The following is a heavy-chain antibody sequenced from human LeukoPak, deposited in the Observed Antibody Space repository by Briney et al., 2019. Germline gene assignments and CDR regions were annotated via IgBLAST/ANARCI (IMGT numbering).Heavy chain of an antibody. D-gene: IGHD1-26*01. Sequence: PGGSLRLSCAASGFTFDDYGMSWVRQAPGKGLEWVSGINWNGGSTGYADSVKGRFTISRDNAKNSLYLQMNSLRAEDTALYYCARVGAPPEGSYYYYYMDVWGKGTTVTVSS. CDR1: GFTFDDYG. V-gene: IGHV3-20*04. J-gene: IGHJ6*03. CDR3: ARVGAPPEGSYYYYYMDV. CDR2: INWNGGST.